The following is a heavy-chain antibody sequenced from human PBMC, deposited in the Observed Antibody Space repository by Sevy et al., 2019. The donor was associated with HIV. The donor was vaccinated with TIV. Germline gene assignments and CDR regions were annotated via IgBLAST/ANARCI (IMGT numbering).Heavy chain of an antibody. D-gene: IGHD3-10*01. J-gene: IGHJ4*02. CDR2: TRNKANSYTT. CDR3: ARGGSGSYYFDY. V-gene: IGHV3-72*01. Sequence: GSLRLSCAASGFTFSDHYMDWVRQAPGKGLEWVGRTRNKANSYTTENAASVKGRFTISRDDSKNSLYLQMNSLKTEDTAVYYCARGGSGSYYFDYWGQGTLVTVSS. CDR1: GFTFSDHY.